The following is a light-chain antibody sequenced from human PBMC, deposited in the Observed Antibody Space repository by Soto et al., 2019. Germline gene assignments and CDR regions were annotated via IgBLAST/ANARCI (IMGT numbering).Light chain of an antibody. CDR3: QQYGGSPWT. CDR1: QSVSSIY. Sequence: EIVLTQSPGTLSLSPGERATLSCRASQSVSSIYLAWYQQKPGQAPRLLIYGASNRATGIPDRFSGSGSGTDFTLTISRLEPEDFALYYCQQYGGSPWTFGQGTKVEIK. V-gene: IGKV3-20*01. CDR2: GAS. J-gene: IGKJ1*01.